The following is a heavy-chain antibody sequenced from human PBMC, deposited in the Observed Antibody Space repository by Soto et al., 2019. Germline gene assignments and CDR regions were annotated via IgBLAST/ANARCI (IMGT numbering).Heavy chain of an antibody. V-gene: IGHV3-7*01. CDR3: ARDGYGDVFDY. CDR1: GYTFSSYW. CDR2: IKQDGSEK. J-gene: IGHJ4*02. D-gene: IGHD4-17*01. Sequence: GGSLRLSCAASGYTFSSYWMSWVRQAPGKGLEWVANIKQDGSEKYYVDSVKGRFTISRDNAKNSLYLQMNSLRAEDTAVYYCARDGYGDVFDYWGQGTLVTVSS.